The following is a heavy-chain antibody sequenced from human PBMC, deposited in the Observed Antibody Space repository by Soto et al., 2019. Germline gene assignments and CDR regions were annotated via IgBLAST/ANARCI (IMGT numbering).Heavy chain of an antibody. D-gene: IGHD3-9*01. CDR1: GGSISSGDYY. CDR3: ARAYDILTGYGYFDY. Sequence: PSETLSLTCTVSGGSISSGDYYWSWIRQPPGKGLEWIGYIYYSGSTYYNPSLKSRVTISGDTSKNQFSLKLSSVTAADTAVYYCARAYDILTGYGYFDYWGQGTLVTVSS. J-gene: IGHJ4*02. V-gene: IGHV4-30-4*01. CDR2: IYYSGST.